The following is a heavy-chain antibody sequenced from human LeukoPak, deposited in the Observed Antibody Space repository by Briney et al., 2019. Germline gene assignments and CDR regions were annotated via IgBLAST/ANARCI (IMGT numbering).Heavy chain of an antibody. CDR2: IIPIFGTA. D-gene: IGHD6-13*01. Sequence: SVEVSCKASGGTFSSYAISWVRQAPGQGLEWMGRIIPIFGTANYAQKFQGRVTITTDESTSTAYMELSSLRSEDTAVYYCASSSWYGGKDISDYCGQGTLVTVSS. J-gene: IGHJ4*02. V-gene: IGHV1-69*05. CDR3: ASSSWYGGKDISDY. CDR1: GGTFSSYA.